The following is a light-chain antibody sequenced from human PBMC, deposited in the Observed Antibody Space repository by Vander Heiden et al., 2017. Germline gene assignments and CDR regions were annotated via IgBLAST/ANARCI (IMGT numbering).Light chain of an antibody. Sequence: QSALTQPASVSGSPGQSLTIYFTGTSSDIGGYKYVTWYQQHPGKPPKLVIYDVSYRPSGLSTRFSGSKSGNTASLTISGLRAEDEADYSCNSFTSSATWVFGGGTKLTVL. V-gene: IGLV2-14*03. CDR3: NSFTSSATWV. J-gene: IGLJ3*02. CDR2: DVS. CDR1: SSDIGGYKY.